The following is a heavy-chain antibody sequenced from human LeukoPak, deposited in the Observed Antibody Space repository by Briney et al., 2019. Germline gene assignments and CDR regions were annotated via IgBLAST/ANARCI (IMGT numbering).Heavy chain of an antibody. CDR3: ARAKYSSGWYDGDY. V-gene: IGHV1-46*01. CDR1: GYTFTSYY. CDR2: INHSGGST. Sequence: GASVRVSCMASGYTFTSYYMHCAPQAPGQGLEWMGIINHSGGSTSYAQKFQGRVTMTRDMSTSTVYMELSSLRSEDTAVYYCARAKYSSGWYDGDYWGQGTLVTVSS. D-gene: IGHD6-19*01. J-gene: IGHJ4*02.